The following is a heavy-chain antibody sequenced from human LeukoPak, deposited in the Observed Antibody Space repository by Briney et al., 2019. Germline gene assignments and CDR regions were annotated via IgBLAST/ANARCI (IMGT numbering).Heavy chain of an antibody. Sequence: PSETLSLTCSVSGGSISSYYWSWIRQPPGKGLEWIGYIYTSGSTNYNPSLKSRVTISVDTSKNQFSLKLSSVTAADTAVYYCARSGDRDSSGYFYYYYYYMDVWGKGITVTVSS. CDR2: IYTSGST. CDR3: ARSGDRDSSGYFYYYYYYMDV. J-gene: IGHJ6*03. V-gene: IGHV4-4*09. D-gene: IGHD3-22*01. CDR1: GGSISSYY.